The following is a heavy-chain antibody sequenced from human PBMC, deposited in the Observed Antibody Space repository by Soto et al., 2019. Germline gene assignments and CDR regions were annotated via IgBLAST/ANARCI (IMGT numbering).Heavy chain of an antibody. Sequence: QVHLVQSGAEVKRPGDSVKVSCKASGYTFTDYHIHWVRQAPGQGLEWMGRITPKSGEIYYSPKFQGRVTLTRDTSIRTAYMELTPLRLDDTAVYYCARAPIWGPTGDFDYWGQGTLATVSS. D-gene: IGHD1-26*01. CDR3: ARAPIWGPTGDFDY. J-gene: IGHJ4*02. CDR2: ITPKSGEI. V-gene: IGHV1-2*02. CDR1: GYTFTDYH.